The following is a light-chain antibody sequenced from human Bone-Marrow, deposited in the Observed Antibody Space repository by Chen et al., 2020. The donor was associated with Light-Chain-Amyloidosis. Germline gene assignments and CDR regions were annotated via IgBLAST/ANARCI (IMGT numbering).Light chain of an antibody. CDR3: QQYNTRSIT. V-gene: IGKV1-5*03. J-gene: IGKJ5*01. CDR1: PSLDNW. CDR2: KAS. Sequence: DIQMTQSPSTLSASVGDSVTITCRGSPSLDNWLAWYQQKPGKAPKLLIYKASTLVSGVPSRFSGRGSGTEFTLTISSLQPDDFATYYCQQYNTRSITFGQGTRLEIK.